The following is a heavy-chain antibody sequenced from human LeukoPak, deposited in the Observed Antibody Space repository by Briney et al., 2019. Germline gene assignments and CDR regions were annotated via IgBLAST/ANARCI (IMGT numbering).Heavy chain of an antibody. CDR2: ISYDGSNK. V-gene: IGHV3-30*04. CDR1: GFTFSSYA. CDR3: AREESIQLWSLFQH. Sequence: PGGSLRLSCAASGFTFSSYAMHWVRQAPGKGLEWVAVISYDGSNKYYADSVKGRFTISRDNSKNTLYLQMNSLRAKDTAVYYCAREESIQLWSLFQHWGQGTLVTVSS. D-gene: IGHD5-18*01. J-gene: IGHJ1*01.